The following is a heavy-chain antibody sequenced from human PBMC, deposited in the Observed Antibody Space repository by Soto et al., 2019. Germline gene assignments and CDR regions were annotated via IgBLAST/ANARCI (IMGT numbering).Heavy chain of an antibody. Sequence: QVQLVQPGAEVKKPGASVKVSCKASGYTFTSYGISWVRQAPGQGLEWMGWISAYNGNTKYAQKLQGRVTMTTDTSTSTAYRELRSLRSDDTAVYYCASSLLVGYGLEGEGEWGQGTLVTVSS. D-gene: IGHD5-18*01. CDR3: ASSLLVGYGLEGEGE. CDR1: GYTFTSYG. V-gene: IGHV1-18*01. CDR2: ISAYNGNT. J-gene: IGHJ4*02.